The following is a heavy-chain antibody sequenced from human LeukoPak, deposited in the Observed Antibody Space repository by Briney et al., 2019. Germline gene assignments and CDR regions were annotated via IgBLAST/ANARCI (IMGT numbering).Heavy chain of an antibody. CDR1: GFTFSSRG. CDR3: ARAGIVGLYYYYMDV. CDR2: IWYDGSNK. J-gene: IGHJ6*03. D-gene: IGHD2-21*01. Sequence: PGRSLRLSCAAPGFTFSSRGMHWVRQAPGKGLEWVALIWYDGSNKYYADSVKGRFTISRDNSKNTLYLQMNSLRAEDTAVYYCARAGIVGLYYYYMDVWGKGTTVTVSS. V-gene: IGHV3-33*01.